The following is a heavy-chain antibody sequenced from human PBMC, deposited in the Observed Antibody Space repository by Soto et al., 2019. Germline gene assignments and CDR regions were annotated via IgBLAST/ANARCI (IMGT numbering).Heavy chain of an antibody. CDR1: GFSFSSYA. J-gene: IGHJ4*02. D-gene: IGHD6-13*01. CDR2: ISGSGGST. Sequence: EVQLLESGGGLVQPGGSLRLSCAASGFSFSSYAMSWVRQAPGKGLEWVSGISGSGGSTYYADSVKGRFTISRDNSKNTLYLQMNSLRAEDTAVYYCAKDHSSSSSLFDYWGQGTLVTVS. V-gene: IGHV3-23*01. CDR3: AKDHSSSSSLFDY.